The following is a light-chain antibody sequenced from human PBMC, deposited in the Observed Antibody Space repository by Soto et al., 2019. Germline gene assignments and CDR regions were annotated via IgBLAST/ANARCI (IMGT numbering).Light chain of an antibody. V-gene: IGLV2-23*03. CDR1: SSDVGGYNF. Sequence: QSVLTQHASVAGSPGQSITISCTGTSSDVGGYNFVSWYRQYSGEVPKLIIFEGNKRPSGVSDRFSASKSGNTASLTISGLQAEDQADYYCCSYAGFSSFVFGAGTKVTVL. J-gene: IGLJ1*01. CDR2: EGN. CDR3: CSYAGFSSFV.